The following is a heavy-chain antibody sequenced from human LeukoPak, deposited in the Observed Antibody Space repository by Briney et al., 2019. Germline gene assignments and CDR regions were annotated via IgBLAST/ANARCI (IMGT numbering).Heavy chain of an antibody. CDR2: IYGGRNNT. V-gene: IGHV3-53*01. D-gene: IGHD6-19*01. J-gene: IGHJ4*02. CDR1: GFTVSNNY. Sequence: PGGSLRLSCSVSGFTVSNNYMSWVRQAPGKGLEWVSVIYGGRNNTHYADSVKGRFTISRDNSKNTVYLQMNSLTAGDTAAYYCAREFRQTYNSGWSLDYWGQATLVTVSS. CDR3: AREFRQTYNSGWSLDY.